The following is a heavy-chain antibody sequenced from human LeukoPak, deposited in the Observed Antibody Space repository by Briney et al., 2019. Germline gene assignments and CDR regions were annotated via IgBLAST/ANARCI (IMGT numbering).Heavy chain of an antibody. CDR3: ARHLWSGIAAAGAPVDY. CDR2: IYYSGST. CDR1: GGSISSSSYY. D-gene: IGHD6-13*01. Sequence: SGTLSLTCTVSGGSISSSSYYWGWIRQPPGKGLEWIGSIYYSGSTYYNPSLKSRVTISVDTSKNQFSLKLSSVTAADTAVYYCARHLWSGIAAAGAPVDYWGQGTLVTVSS. V-gene: IGHV4-39*07. J-gene: IGHJ4*02.